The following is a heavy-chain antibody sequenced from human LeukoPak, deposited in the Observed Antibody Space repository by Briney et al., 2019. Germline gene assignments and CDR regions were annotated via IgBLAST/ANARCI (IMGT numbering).Heavy chain of an antibody. J-gene: IGHJ6*03. CDR1: GYTFTDYY. V-gene: IGHV1-2*02. CDR2: INPNSGGT. D-gene: IGHD1-26*01. CDR3: ARDPYSGRYGDYYYYYMDV. Sequence: GASVKVSCKASGYTFTDYYMHWVRQAPGQGLEWMGWINPNSGGTNYAQKFYARVTMTRDTSISTAYMELSRLRSDDTAVFYCARDPYSGRYGDYYYYYMDVWGQGTLVTVSS.